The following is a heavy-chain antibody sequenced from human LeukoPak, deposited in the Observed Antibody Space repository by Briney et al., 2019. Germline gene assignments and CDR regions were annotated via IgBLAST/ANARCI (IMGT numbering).Heavy chain of an antibody. Sequence: GGSLRLSCAASGFTVSSYGMTWVRQAPGKGPEWVSAFSATDGSAQYAESVKGRFTISRDNSKNSLYLQMNSLRDEDTAVYYCAKARIASADTGAFDVWGQGTMVTVSS. CDR3: AKARIASADTGAFDV. V-gene: IGHV3-23*01. CDR2: FSATDGSA. D-gene: IGHD6-13*01. CDR1: GFTVSSYG. J-gene: IGHJ3*01.